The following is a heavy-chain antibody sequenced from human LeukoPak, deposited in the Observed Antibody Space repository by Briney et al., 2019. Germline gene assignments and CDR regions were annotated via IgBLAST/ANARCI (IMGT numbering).Heavy chain of an antibody. J-gene: IGHJ4*02. CDR2: ISYDGSNK. CDR1: GFTFNSYG. Sequence: GGSLRLSCAASGFTFNSYGMHWVRQAPGKGLEWVAVISYDGSNKYYADSVKGRFAISRDNSKNTLYLQMNSLRAEDTAVYYCAKDKGESGCFDYWGQGTLVTVSS. V-gene: IGHV3-30*18. D-gene: IGHD1-26*01. CDR3: AKDKGESGCFDY.